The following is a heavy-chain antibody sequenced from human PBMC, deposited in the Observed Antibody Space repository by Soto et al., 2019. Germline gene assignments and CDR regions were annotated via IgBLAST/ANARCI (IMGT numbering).Heavy chain of an antibody. CDR3: ARVGSGYSSGRLDY. J-gene: IGHJ4*02. V-gene: IGHV4-4*02. CDR1: GGSISSSNW. CDR2: IYHSGST. Sequence: QVQLQESGPGLVKPSGTLSLTCAVSGGSISSSNWWSWVRQPPGKGLEWIGEIYHSGSTNYNPSLKGRVTISVDKAKCQFSLKLSSVTAADTAVYYWARVGSGYSSGRLDYWGQGALVTVSS. D-gene: IGHD6-19*01.